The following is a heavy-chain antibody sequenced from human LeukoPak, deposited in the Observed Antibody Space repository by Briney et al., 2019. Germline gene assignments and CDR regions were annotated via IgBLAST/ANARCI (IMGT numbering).Heavy chain of an antibody. CDR3: ARAIEGATSYFDY. CDR1: GDSISSGGYY. CDR2: IYYSGST. Sequence: PSETLSLTCTVSGDSISSGGYYWSWIRQLPGKGLEWIGYIYYSGSTFYNPSLKSRVTISVDTSKNQFSLKLSSVTAADTAVYYCARAIEGATSYFDYWGQGTLVTVSS. J-gene: IGHJ4*02. D-gene: IGHD1-26*01. V-gene: IGHV4-31*03.